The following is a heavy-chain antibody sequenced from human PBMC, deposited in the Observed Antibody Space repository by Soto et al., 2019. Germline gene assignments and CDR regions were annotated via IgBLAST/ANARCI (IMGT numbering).Heavy chain of an antibody. V-gene: IGHV3-33*01. CDR2: IWYDGSNQ. CDR3: ARDLGAFNYGSAYFDY. CDR1: GFTFGTYG. D-gene: IGHD3-10*01. Sequence: PGGSLRLSCAPSGFTFGTYGMHWVRQAPGKGLEWVAVIWYDGSNQYYAGSVKGRFTISRDNSKNMLYLQMNSLRAEDTAVYYCARDLGAFNYGSAYFDYWGQGTPVTVSS. J-gene: IGHJ4*02.